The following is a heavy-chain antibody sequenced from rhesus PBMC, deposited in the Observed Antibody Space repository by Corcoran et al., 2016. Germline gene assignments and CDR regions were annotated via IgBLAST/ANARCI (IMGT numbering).Heavy chain of an antibody. CDR1: GISITTTY. CDR2: VSGSSGST. Sequence: QVPLQESGPGLVKPSETLSLPCPVSGISITTTYWTWIRQSPGKGLEWIGYVSGSSGSTSYNPSLNSRVTISKDTSENQFYLRLNSMTAADTAVYYCARDAVSLDVWGRGLLVTVSS. CDR3: ARDAVSLDV. J-gene: IGHJ5-2*02. V-gene: IGHV4-147*01.